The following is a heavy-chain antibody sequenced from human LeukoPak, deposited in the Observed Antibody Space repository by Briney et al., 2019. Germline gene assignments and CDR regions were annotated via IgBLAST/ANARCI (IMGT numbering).Heavy chain of an antibody. CDR1: GFTFSSCG. D-gene: IGHD2-2*03. J-gene: IGHJ4*02. Sequence: GGSLRLSCAASGFTFSSCGMHWVRQAPGKGLEWVAVIWYDGSNKYYADSVKGRFTISRDNSKNTLYLQMNSLRAEDTAVYYCARDGSLEYYFDYWGQGTLVTVSS. CDR3: ARDGSLEYYFDY. V-gene: IGHV3-33*01. CDR2: IWYDGSNK.